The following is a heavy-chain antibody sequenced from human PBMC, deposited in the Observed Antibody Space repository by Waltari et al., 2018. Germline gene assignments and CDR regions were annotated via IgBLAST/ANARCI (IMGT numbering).Heavy chain of an antibody. CDR1: GGPISSGGYY. CDR3: ARGSTGIDALDY. V-gene: IGHV4-31*03. D-gene: IGHD1-1*01. CDR2: IYYSGSI. Sequence: VPLQESGPGLVQPSQTLSLPSTVSGGPISSGGYYWRWIRQHPGKGLEWIGYIYYSGSIYYNPSLKSRVTISVDTSKNQFSLKLSSVTAADTAVYYCARGSTGIDALDYWGQGTLVTVSS. J-gene: IGHJ4*02.